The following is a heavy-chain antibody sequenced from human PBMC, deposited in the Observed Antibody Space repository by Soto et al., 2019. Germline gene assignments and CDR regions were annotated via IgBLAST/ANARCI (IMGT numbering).Heavy chain of an antibody. CDR2: ISAYIGIT. Sequence: ASVKVSCKASGYTFTNYGITWVRQAPGQGLEWMGWISAYIGITHYTQKLQGRVTMTADTSTSTAYMELSSLRSEDTAVYYCARVERGYQLLWGPFDYWGQGTLVTVSS. CDR1: GYTFTNYG. D-gene: IGHD2-2*01. V-gene: IGHV1-18*01. J-gene: IGHJ4*02. CDR3: ARVERGYQLLWGPFDY.